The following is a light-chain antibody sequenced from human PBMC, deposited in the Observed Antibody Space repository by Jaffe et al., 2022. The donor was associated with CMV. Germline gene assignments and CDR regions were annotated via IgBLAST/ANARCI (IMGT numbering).Light chain of an antibody. CDR2: GAS. CDR3: QQANSFPIT. V-gene: IGKV1-12*01. CDR1: QGIGSW. J-gene: IGKJ5*01. Sequence: DIQMTQSPSSVSASVGDRVTITCRASQGIGSWLAWYQQKPGKAPELLIYGASSLQSGVPSRFSGSGSGTDFTLTISSLQPEDFATYYCQQANSFPITFGQGTRLEIK.